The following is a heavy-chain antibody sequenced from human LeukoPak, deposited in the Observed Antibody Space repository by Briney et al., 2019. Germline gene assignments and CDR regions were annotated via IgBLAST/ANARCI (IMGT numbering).Heavy chain of an antibody. CDR1: GGSFSGYY. CDR2: INHSGST. D-gene: IGHD1-14*01. Sequence: SETLSLTCAVYGGSFSGYYWSWIRQPPGKGLEWIGEINHSGSTNYNPSLKSRVTISVDTSKNQFSLKLSSVTAADTAVYYCARSLITWLPSHAFDIWGQGTMVTVSS. CDR3: ARSLITWLPSHAFDI. J-gene: IGHJ3*02. V-gene: IGHV4-34*01.